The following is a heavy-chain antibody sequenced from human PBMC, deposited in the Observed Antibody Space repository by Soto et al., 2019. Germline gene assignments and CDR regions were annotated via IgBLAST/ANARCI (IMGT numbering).Heavy chain of an antibody. D-gene: IGHD3-3*01. CDR1: GGSVSSGSYY. V-gene: IGHV4-61*01. CDR3: ARDNYDCWSGSPNYGMDV. CDR2: IYYSGST. Sequence: SETLSLTCTVSGGSVSSGSYYWSWIRQPPGKGLEWIGYIYYSGSTNYNPSLKSRVTISVDTSKNQFSLKLSSVTAADTAVYYCARDNYDCWSGSPNYGMDVWGQGTTVTVSS. J-gene: IGHJ6*01.